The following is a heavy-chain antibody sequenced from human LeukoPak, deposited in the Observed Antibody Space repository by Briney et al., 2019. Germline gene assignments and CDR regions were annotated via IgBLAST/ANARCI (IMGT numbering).Heavy chain of an antibody. CDR3: ARAHGSGSYYNQLPEYYMDV. D-gene: IGHD3-10*01. CDR1: GYSFTSYW. CDR2: IYPGDSDT. Sequence: GEPLKISCKGSGYSFTSYWIGWARQMPGKGLEWMGIIYPGDSDTRYSPSFQGQVTISADKSISTAYLQWSSLKASDTAMYYCARAHGSGSYYNQLPEYYMDVWGKGTTVTVSS. V-gene: IGHV5-51*01. J-gene: IGHJ6*03.